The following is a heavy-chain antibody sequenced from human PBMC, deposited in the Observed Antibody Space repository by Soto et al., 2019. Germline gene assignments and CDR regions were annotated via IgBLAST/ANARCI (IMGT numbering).Heavy chain of an antibody. V-gene: IGHV1-2*02. CDR2: INPNSGGT. J-gene: IGHJ6*02. D-gene: IGHD3-9*01. CDR3: ARDLLRHSGGGMDV. Sequence: ASVKVSCKASGYTFTGYYMHWVRQAPGQGLEWMGWINPNSGGTNYAQKFQGRVTRTRDTSISIAYMELSRLRSDDTAVYYCARDLLRHSGGGMDVCGQGTTVTVSS. CDR1: GYTFTGYY.